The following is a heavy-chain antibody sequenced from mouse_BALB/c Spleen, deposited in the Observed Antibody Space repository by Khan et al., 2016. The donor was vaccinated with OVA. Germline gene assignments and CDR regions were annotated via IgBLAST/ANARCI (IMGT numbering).Heavy chain of an antibody. CDR2: ISYSGST. D-gene: IGHD1-1*01. CDR3: ARKNYYGYAMDY. J-gene: IGHJ4*01. V-gene: IGHV3-2*02. CDR1: GYSITSGYA. Sequence: VQLKESGPGLVKPSQSLSLTCTVTGYSITSGYAWNWIRQFPGNKLEWMGYISYSGSTSYNPSLRSRISITRDTSKNQSFLQLNSVTTEDTATYYCARKNYYGYAMDYWGQGTSVTVSS.